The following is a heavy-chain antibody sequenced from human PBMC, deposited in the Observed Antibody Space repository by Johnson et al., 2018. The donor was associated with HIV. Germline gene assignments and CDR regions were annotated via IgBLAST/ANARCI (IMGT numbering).Heavy chain of an antibody. CDR1: GFTFSSYG. D-gene: IGHD2-15*01. V-gene: IGHV3-NL1*01. CDR3: ARDLAPRPPARLDVFDV. Sequence: QVQLVESGGGVVQPGRSLRLSCAASGFTFSSYGMHWVRQAPGKGLEWVSGVSWNGGGIGYEDSVKGRFTISRDNYKNTLYLQMSSVRPEDTAVYYCARDLAPRPPARLDVFDVWGQGTMVTVS. J-gene: IGHJ3*01. CDR2: VSWNGGGI.